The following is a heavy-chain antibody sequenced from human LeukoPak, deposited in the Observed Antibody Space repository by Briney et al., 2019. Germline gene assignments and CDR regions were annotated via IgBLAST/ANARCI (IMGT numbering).Heavy chain of an antibody. D-gene: IGHD7-27*01. Sequence: PSETLSLTCIVSGGPISPYYWSWIRQPAGKGLEWIGRIYSTGSTNYNPSFKSRVTMSVDTSKNQFSLKVSSVTAADTAVYYCARAAGAYALDAWGQGITVTVSS. CDR2: IYSTGST. CDR1: GGPISPYY. CDR3: ARAAGAYALDA. V-gene: IGHV4-4*07. J-gene: IGHJ6*02.